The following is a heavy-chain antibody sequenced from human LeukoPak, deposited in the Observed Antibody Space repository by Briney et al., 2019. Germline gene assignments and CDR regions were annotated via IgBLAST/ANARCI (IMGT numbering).Heavy chain of an antibody. D-gene: IGHD3-10*01. CDR1: GFTFRRYW. V-gene: IGHV3-7*01. Sequence: GGSLRLSGAASGFTFRRYWMSWVRQAPGKGLEGVANIKQDGSEKYYVDSVKGRFTISRDNAKNSLYLQMNSLRAEDTAVYYCGRVDKWFGELFGYYYYYMDVWGKGPTVTVSS. CDR3: GRVDKWFGELFGYYYYYMDV. CDR2: IKQDGSEK. J-gene: IGHJ6*03.